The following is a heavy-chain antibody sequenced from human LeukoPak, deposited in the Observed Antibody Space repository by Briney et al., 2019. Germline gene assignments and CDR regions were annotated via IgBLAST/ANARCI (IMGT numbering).Heavy chain of an antibody. CDR2: ISTSSSYI. V-gene: IGHV3-21*01. J-gene: IGHJ4*02. Sequence: GGSLRLSCAASRFTFSTYSMNWVRQAPGKGLEWVASISTSSSYIYYADSVKGRFTISRHNAKNSLFLQMNSLRAEDSAVYYCARDGSGYSDPVDSWGQGTLVTVSS. CDR1: RFTFSTYS. D-gene: IGHD3-22*01. CDR3: ARDGSGYSDPVDS.